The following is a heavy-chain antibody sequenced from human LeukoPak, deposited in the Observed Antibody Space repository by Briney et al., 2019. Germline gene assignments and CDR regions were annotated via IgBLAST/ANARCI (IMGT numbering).Heavy chain of an antibody. V-gene: IGHV3-48*03. Sequence: PGGSLRLSCEASGFIFSSYEMNWVRQAPGKGLEWISYISSSGRTTHYADSVKGRFTMSRDNAKNSVYLQMNSLRAEDTSVYYCARDDSGTGYYHDYWGQGTRVTVSS. CDR2: ISSSGRTT. CDR1: GFIFSSYE. J-gene: IGHJ4*02. D-gene: IGHD3-22*01. CDR3: ARDDSGTGYYHDY.